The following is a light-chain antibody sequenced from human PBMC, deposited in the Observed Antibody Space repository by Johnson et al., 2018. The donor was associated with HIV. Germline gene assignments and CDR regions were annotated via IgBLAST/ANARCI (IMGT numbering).Light chain of an antibody. J-gene: IGLJ1*01. Sequence: QSVLTQPPSVSAAPGQKVTISCSGSSSNIGNNYVSWYQQLPGRAPKLLIYDNNKRPSGIPDRFSGSKSGTSASLAISGLQAEDEADYYCATWDDTLNGRYVFGTGTKVTVL. CDR2: DNN. CDR3: ATWDDTLNGRYV. V-gene: IGLV1-51*01. CDR1: SSNIGNNY.